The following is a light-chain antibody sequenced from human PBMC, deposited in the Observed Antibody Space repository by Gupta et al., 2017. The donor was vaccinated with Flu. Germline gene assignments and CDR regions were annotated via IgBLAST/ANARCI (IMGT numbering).Light chain of an antibody. CDR3: VQGLQTPLA. V-gene: IGKV2-28*01. J-gene: IGKJ4*01. CDR2: LGS. Sequence: NPGEPASISCRSSQSLLKRNGLICLDWYLQKPGQSPQLLIYLGSYRASGVPDRFSGSGSGTDFTLSISRVEAEDVGVYYCVQGLQTPLAFGGGTRVEFK. CDR1: QSLLKRNGLIC.